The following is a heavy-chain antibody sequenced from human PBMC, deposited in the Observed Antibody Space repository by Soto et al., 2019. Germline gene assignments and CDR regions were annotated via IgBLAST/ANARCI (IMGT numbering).Heavy chain of an antibody. J-gene: IGHJ5*02. Sequence: PGGSLRLSCAASGFTFSSYAMSWVRQAPGKGLEWASAIRYVDSVKGRFTISRDNAENSLYLQMNSLRPEDTAVYYCAKGGSAALIAPSGRDNWFDPWGQGTQVTVSS. CDR3: AKGGSAALIAPSGRDNWFDP. V-gene: IGHV3-23*01. D-gene: IGHD6-13*01. CDR1: GFTFSSYA. CDR2: IR.